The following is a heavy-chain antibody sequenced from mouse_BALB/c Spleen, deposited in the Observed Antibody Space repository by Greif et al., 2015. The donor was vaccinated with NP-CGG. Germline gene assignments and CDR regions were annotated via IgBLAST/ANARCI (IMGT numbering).Heavy chain of an antibody. CDR3: ARRTGTEAMDY. V-gene: IGHV1-84*02. CDR1: GYTFTDYY. J-gene: IGHJ4*01. Sequence: QVQLKESGPELVKPGASVKISCKASGYTFTDYYINWVKQKPGQGLEWIGWIYPGSGNTKYNEKFKGKATLAVDTSSSTVYMQLSSLTSEDTAVYFCARRTGTEAMDYWGQGTSVTFSS. D-gene: IGHD4-1*01. CDR2: IYPGSGNT.